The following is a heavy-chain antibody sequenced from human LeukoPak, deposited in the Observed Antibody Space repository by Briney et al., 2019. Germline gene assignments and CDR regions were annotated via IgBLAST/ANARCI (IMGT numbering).Heavy chain of an antibody. CDR1: GFTFSSYA. CDR3: ARGHDYYDSSGYYIDY. J-gene: IGHJ4*02. CDR2: ISYDGSNK. V-gene: IGHV3-30*04. Sequence: GRSLRLSCAASGFTFSSYAMHWVRQAPGKGLEWVAVISYDGSNKYYADSVKGRFTISRDNSKNTLYLQMNSLRAEDTAVYYCARGHDYYDSSGYYIDYWGQGTLVTVSS. D-gene: IGHD3-22*01.